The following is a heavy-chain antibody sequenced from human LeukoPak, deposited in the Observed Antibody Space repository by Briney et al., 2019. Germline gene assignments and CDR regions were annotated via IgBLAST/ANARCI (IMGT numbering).Heavy chain of an antibody. Sequence: SETLSLTCTVSGGSISSGDYYWSWIRQPPGKGLEWIGYIYYSGSTYYNPSLKSRVTISVDTSKNQFSLKLSSVTAADTAVYYCARVGVLRDFDWLFTRPYYYGTHVWGQGTTVTVSS. V-gene: IGHV4-30-4*01. D-gene: IGHD3-9*01. CDR1: GGSISSGDYY. J-gene: IGHJ6*02. CDR3: ARVGVLRDFDWLFTRPYYYGTHV. CDR2: IYYSGST.